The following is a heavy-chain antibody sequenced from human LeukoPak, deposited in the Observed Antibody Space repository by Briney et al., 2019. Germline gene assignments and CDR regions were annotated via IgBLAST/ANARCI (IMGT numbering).Heavy chain of an antibody. J-gene: IGHJ6*02. V-gene: IGHV4-30-4*01. CDR3: ARVEVAVVAAAQTPKYGMDV. D-gene: IGHD2-21*02. Sequence: PSQTLSLTCTVSGGSISRGDYYWRSGRQPPGKGLERVGYICYSGTTYYSPSLKTRVTISIDTSKNQFSLKLSPVTAADTAVYYCARVEVAVVAAAQTPKYGMDVWGQGTTVTVSS. CDR2: ICYSGTT. CDR1: GGSISRGDYY.